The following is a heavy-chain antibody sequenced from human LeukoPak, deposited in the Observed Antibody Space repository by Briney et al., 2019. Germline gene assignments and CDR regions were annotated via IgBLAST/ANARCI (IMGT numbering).Heavy chain of an antibody. Sequence: PSETLSLTCTVSGGSISSYYWSWIRQPPGKGLEWIGYIYYSGSTNYNPSLKSRVTISVDTSKNQFSLKLSSVTAADTAVYYCARAVRGYGSGSYYTAHWFDPWGQGTLVTVSS. J-gene: IGHJ5*02. V-gene: IGHV4-59*12. CDR1: GGSISSYY. D-gene: IGHD3-10*01. CDR3: ARAVRGYGSGSYYTAHWFDP. CDR2: IYYSGST.